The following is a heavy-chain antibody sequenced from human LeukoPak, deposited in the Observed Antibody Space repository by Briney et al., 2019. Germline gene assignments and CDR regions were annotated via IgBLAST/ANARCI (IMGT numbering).Heavy chain of an antibody. V-gene: IGHV4-39*07. J-gene: IGHJ6*03. CDR1: GGPISSSSYY. CDR3: ARGRRQKGYYMDV. Sequence: SETLSLTCTVSGGPISSSSYYWGWIRQPPGKGLEWIGSIYYSGSTYYNPSLKSRVTISVDTSKNQFSLKLSSVTAADTAVYYCARGRRQKGYYMDVWGKGTTVTVSS. CDR2: IYYSGST.